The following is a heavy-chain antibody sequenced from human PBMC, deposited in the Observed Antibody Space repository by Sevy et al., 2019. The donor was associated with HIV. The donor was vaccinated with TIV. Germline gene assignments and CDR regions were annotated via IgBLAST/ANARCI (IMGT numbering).Heavy chain of an antibody. D-gene: IGHD6-13*01. CDR3: ARVDSSGWSDY. J-gene: IGHJ4*02. Sequence: SETLSLSCAVSGYSMTSGYFWGWIRQSPGKGLEWIGLLYHSGTTYYSPSLKSRVTLSVDTSKNQFSLKVRSVTAADTAVYYCARVDSSGWSDYWGQGTLVTVSS. V-gene: IGHV4-38-2*01. CDR1: GYSMTSGYF. CDR2: LYHSGTT.